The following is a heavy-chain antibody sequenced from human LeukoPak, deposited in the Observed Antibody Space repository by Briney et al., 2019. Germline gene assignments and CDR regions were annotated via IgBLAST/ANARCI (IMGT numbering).Heavy chain of an antibody. CDR1: GFTFSSYA. CDR2: ISYDGSNK. V-gene: IGHV3-30-3*01. Sequence: PGGSLRLSCAASGFTFSSYAMHWVRQAPGKGLEWVAVISYDGSNKYYADSVKGRFTISRDNSKNTLYLQMNSLRAEDTAVYYCARDRQQLAMDVWGQGTTVTVSS. CDR3: ARDRQQLAMDV. J-gene: IGHJ6*02. D-gene: IGHD6-13*01.